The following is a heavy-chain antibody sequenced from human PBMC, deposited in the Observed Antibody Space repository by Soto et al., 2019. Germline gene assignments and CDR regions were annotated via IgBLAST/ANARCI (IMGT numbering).Heavy chain of an antibody. D-gene: IGHD3-9*01. Sequence: SETLFLTCTVSGGSISSGDYFWRWIREAPGKGLEWIGYISSIGSTYYNPSPKSRVSVSRDTSKNQFSLKLSSVTTTDTAVYYCARGLVIRPYYYHGMDVWGQGTTV. CDR1: GGSISSGDYF. V-gene: IGHV4-30-4*01. CDR2: ISSIGST. CDR3: ARGLVIRPYYYHGMDV. J-gene: IGHJ6*02.